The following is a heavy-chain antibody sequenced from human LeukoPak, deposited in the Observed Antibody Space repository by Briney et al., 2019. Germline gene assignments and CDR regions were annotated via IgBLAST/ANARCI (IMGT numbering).Heavy chain of an antibody. J-gene: IGHJ4*02. V-gene: IGHV4-61*02. Sequence: PSETLSLTCTVSGDFISSSNCYWSWIRQPAGKGLEWIGRIYTSGSTNYNPSLKSRVTMSVDTSKNQFSLKLSSVTAADTAVYYCARHLRPGRGSYFGYWGQGTLVTVSS. CDR2: IYTSGST. D-gene: IGHD3-16*01. CDR1: GDFISSSNCY. CDR3: ARHLRPGRGSYFGY.